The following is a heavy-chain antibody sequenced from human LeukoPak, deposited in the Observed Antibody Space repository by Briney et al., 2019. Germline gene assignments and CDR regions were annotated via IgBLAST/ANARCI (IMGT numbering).Heavy chain of an antibody. CDR3: ARGESGYDILTGYYYYGMDV. D-gene: IGHD3-9*01. CDR1: GYTFTSYA. Sequence: AASVKVSCKASGYTFTSYAMHWLRQAPGQRLEWMGWINAGNGNTKYSQKFQGRVTITRDTSASTAYMELSSLRSEDTAVYYCARGESGYDILTGYYYYGMDVWGQGTTVTVSS. V-gene: IGHV1-3*01. J-gene: IGHJ6*02. CDR2: INAGNGNT.